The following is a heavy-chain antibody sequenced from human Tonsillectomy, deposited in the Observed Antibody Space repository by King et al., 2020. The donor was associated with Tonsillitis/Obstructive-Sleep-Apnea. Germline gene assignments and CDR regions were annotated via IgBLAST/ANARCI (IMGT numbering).Heavy chain of an antibody. Sequence: VQLVESGGGAVQPGRSLRLSRAASGFTFSNYAMHWVRQAPGKGLEWVTLISCDGSNKYNADSVKGRFTISRDNSKNTLYLQMNSLRAEDTAVYYCAREGYYDGSGYPPYYFDYWGQGTLVTVSS. J-gene: IGHJ4*02. V-gene: IGHV3-30*04. CDR3: AREGYYDGSGYPPYYFDY. D-gene: IGHD3-22*01. CDR1: GFTFSNYA. CDR2: ISCDGSNK.